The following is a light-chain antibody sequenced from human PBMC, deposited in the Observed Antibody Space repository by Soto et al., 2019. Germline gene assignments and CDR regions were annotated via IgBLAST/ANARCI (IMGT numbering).Light chain of an antibody. V-gene: IGKV1-5*03. J-gene: IGKJ4*01. CDR1: QSISFW. CDR3: QQYSTYPHT. Sequence: DIQMTQSPSTLSASVGDRVTITCRASQSISFWLAWYQQKPGKAPNLLIYKASSLESGVPSRFSGSGSGTEFTLTISSLQPDDFATFYCQQYSTYPHTFGGGTKVDIK. CDR2: KAS.